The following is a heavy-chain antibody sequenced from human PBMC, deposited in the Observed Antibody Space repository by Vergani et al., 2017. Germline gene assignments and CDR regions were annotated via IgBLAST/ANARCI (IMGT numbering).Heavy chain of an antibody. CDR3: AKNSGSGAHDY. CDR2: IRYDGSNK. D-gene: IGHD3-10*01. V-gene: IGHV3-30*02. Sequence: QVQLVESGGGVVQPGGSLRLSCAASGFTFSSYDMHWVRQAPGKGLEWVAFIRYDGSNKYYGDSVKGRFTISRDNSKNTLYLQMNSLRTEDTALYYCAKNSGSGAHDYWGQGTLVTVSS. CDR1: GFTFSSYD. J-gene: IGHJ4*02.